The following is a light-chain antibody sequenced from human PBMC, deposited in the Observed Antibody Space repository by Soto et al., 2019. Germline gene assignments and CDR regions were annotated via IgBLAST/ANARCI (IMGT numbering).Light chain of an antibody. CDR2: DVT. J-gene: IGLJ1*01. V-gene: IGLV2-11*01. Sequence: HSVLTQPRSVSGSPGQSVTISCTGTSSDVGGYNYVSWYQQHPGKAPKLLIYDVTKRPSGVPDRFSGSKSGNTASLTISGLQAEDEADYYCSSYTSSTTYVFATGTKVTVL. CDR3: SSYTSSTTYV. CDR1: SSDVGGYNY.